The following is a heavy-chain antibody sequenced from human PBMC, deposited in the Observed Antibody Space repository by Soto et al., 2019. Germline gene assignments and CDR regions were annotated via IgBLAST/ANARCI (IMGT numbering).Heavy chain of an antibody. Sequence: PSETLSLTCTVSGGSISSYYWSWIRQPPGKGLEWIGYIYYSGSTNYNPSLKSRVTISVDTSKNQFSLKLSSVTAADTAVYYCARGTVAHPSWFAYWGQGTLVTVSS. CDR1: GGSISSYY. D-gene: IGHD4-17*01. CDR2: IYYSGST. CDR3: ARGTVAHPSWFAY. V-gene: IGHV4-59*01. J-gene: IGHJ4*02.